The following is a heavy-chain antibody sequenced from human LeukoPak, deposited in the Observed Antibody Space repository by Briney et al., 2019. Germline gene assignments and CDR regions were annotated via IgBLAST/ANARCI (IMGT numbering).Heavy chain of an antibody. D-gene: IGHD2-8*01. CDR1: GGSISSGGYY. Sequence: SETLSLTCTVSGGSISSGGYYWSWIRQHPGKGLEWIGYIYYSGSTYYNPSLKSRVTISVDTSKNQFSLKLSSVTAADTAVYYCARDKSTDIVLMVYAYGMDVWGQGTTVTVSS. J-gene: IGHJ6*02. V-gene: IGHV4-31*03. CDR3: ARDKSTDIVLMVYAYGMDV. CDR2: IYYSGST.